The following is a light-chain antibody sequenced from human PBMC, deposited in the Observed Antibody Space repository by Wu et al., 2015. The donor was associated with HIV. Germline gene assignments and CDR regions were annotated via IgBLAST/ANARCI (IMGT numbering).Light chain of an antibody. CDR1: DYISDNY. J-gene: IGKJ5*01. Sequence: TQSPALLSLSVGETATLSCRASDYISDNYVAWYQHKLGQSPRLLIHESYKRAAGVPDRFDGSGSGTDFTLTIDRLEPEDFAVYFCQQYRASPTTFGQGTRLE. CDR2: ESY. CDR3: QQYRASPTT. V-gene: IGKV3-20*01.